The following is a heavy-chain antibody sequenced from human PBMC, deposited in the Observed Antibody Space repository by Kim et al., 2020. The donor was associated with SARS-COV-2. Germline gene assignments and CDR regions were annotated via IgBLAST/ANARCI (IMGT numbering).Heavy chain of an antibody. J-gene: IGHJ3*02. CDR3: ARFQIGTLDAFDI. V-gene: IGHV4-31*03. Sequence: SETLSLTCTVSGGSISSGGYYWSWIRQHPGKGLEWIGYIYYSGSTYYNPSLKSRVTISVDTSKNQFSLKLSSVTAADTAVYYCARFQIGTLDAFDIWGQGTMVTVSS. CDR1: GGSISSGGYY. CDR2: IYYSGST. D-gene: IGHD1-1*01.